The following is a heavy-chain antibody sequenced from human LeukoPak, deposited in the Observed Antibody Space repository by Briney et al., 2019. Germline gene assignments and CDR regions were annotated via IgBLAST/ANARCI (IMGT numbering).Heavy chain of an antibody. CDR1: GGTFSSYA. J-gene: IGHJ4*02. Sequence: VASVKVSCKAYGGTFSSYAISWVRQAPGQGLEWMGRIIPILGIANYAQKFQGRVTITADKSTSTAYMELSSLRSEDTAVYYCARDYYGSGSCDYWGQGTLVTVSS. V-gene: IGHV1-69*04. CDR3: ARDYYGSGSCDY. D-gene: IGHD3-10*01. CDR2: IIPILGIA.